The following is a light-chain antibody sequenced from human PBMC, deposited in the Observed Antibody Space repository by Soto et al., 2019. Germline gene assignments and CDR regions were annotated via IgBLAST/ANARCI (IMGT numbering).Light chain of an antibody. CDR3: AAWDDSLNGYV. CDR1: SSNIGTNT. V-gene: IGLV1-44*01. CDR2: SNN. Sequence: QSVLTQPPSASGTPGQRVTISCSGSSSNIGTNTVNWYQQFPGTAPKLLIYSNNQRPSGVPDRFSGSKSGTSASLAISGLQSEAEADYYCAAWDDSLNGYVFGTGTKLTVL. J-gene: IGLJ1*01.